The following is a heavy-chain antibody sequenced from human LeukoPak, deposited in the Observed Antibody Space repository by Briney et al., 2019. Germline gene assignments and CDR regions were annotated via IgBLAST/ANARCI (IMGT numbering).Heavy chain of an antibody. CDR2: ISISSYYI. D-gene: IGHD6-19*01. V-gene: IGHV3-21*01. CDR1: GFTFSSYS. J-gene: IGHJ4*02. CDR3: ASGYSSGWYPFDY. Sequence: GGSLRLSCAASGFTFSSYSMNWVRQAPGKGLEWVSSISISSYYIYYADSMKGRFTISRDNAKNSLHLQMNSLRAEDTAVYYCASGYSSGWYPFDYWGQGTLVTVSS.